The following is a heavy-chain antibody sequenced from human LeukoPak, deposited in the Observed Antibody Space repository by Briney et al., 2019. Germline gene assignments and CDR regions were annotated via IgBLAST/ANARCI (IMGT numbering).Heavy chain of an antibody. Sequence: ASVKVSCKASGYTFTSYDINWVRQATGQGLEWMGWMNRNSGNTGYAQKFQGRVTMTRNTSISTAYMELSSLRSEDTAVYYCARAGPNYYDSSGYYQNFDYWGQGTLVTVSS. CDR1: GYTFTSYD. J-gene: IGHJ4*02. V-gene: IGHV1-8*01. CDR2: MNRNSGNT. D-gene: IGHD3-22*01. CDR3: ARAGPNYYDSSGYYQNFDY.